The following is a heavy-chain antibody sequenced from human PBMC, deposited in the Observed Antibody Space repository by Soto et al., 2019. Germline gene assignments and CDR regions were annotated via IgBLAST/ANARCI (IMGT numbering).Heavy chain of an antibody. CDR3: SRDREAGYKFYYGMDV. D-gene: IGHD5-12*01. CDR1: GADINTYS. J-gene: IGHJ6*02. CDR2: IYTSATI. V-gene: IGHV4-4*07. Sequence: PSETLSLTCSVSGADINTYSWTWILQPAGKGLEWIGRIYTSATINYDPSLKGRVTLSVDTSTNQVSLRLASVTAAETAIYYGSRDREAGYKFYYGMDVWGQGTTVTVSS.